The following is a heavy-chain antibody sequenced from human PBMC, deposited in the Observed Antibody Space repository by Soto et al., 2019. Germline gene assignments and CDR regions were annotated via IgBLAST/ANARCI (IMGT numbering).Heavy chain of an antibody. CDR2: ILVDGRT. J-gene: IGHJ3*02. CDR1: GFICGSYD. CDR3: AKATATGGGAFDI. V-gene: IGHV3-23*01. D-gene: IGHD2-8*02. Sequence: GGSLRLSCAASGFICGSYDMSWVRQAPGKGLEWVSTILVDGRTFYVDSVKGRFTISRDSSQNTVYLQMNSLTAGDTALYYCAKATATGGGAFDICGQGTKVTVSS.